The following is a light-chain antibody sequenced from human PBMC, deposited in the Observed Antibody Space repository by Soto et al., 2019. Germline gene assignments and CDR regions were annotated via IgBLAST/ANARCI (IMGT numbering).Light chain of an antibody. CDR2: DVS. CDR1: IDDVTAYYR. Sequence: QSALTQPPSVSGSPGQSVTISCSGTIDDVTAYYRVSWYQQTPGTAPKLMIYDVSNRPSGVPDRFSGSRSGNTASLTIPGLQAEDEGDYYCSVYTRTSTYVFGTGTKVTVL. J-gene: IGLJ1*01. V-gene: IGLV2-18*01. CDR3: SVYTRTSTYV.